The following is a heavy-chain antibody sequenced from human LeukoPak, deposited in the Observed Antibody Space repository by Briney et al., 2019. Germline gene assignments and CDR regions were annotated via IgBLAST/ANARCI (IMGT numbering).Heavy chain of an antibody. Sequence: SETLSLTCTVSGGSISSYYWSWVRQPPGKGLEWIGYIYYSGSTNYNPSLKSRVTLSVDTSKNQFSLKLSSVTTADTAVYYCAREGVGGGIYYGMDVWGQGATVTVSS. CDR3: AREGVGGGIYYGMDV. J-gene: IGHJ6*02. D-gene: IGHD2-15*01. V-gene: IGHV4-59*01. CDR2: IYYSGST. CDR1: GGSISSYY.